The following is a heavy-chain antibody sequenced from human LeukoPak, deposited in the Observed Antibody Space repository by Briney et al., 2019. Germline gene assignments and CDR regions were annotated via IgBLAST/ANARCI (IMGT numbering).Heavy chain of an antibody. CDR3: ARVGRYYDSSGSVDY. D-gene: IGHD3-22*01. Sequence: GGSLRLSCAASGFTFSSYGMNWVRQAQGKGRGWVSSISSSSSYIYYADSVKGRFTISRDNAKNSLYLQMNSLRAEDTAVYYCARVGRYYDSSGSVDYWGQGTLVTVSS. V-gene: IGHV3-21*01. J-gene: IGHJ4*02. CDR2: ISSSSSYI. CDR1: GFTFSSYG.